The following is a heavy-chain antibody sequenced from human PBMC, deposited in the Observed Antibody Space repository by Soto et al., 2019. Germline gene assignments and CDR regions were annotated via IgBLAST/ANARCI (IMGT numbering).Heavy chain of an antibody. D-gene: IGHD2-21*02. CDR1: GYTFTSYY. V-gene: IGHV1-46*01. Sequence: QVQLVQSGAEVKKPGASVKVSCKASGYTFTSYYMHWVRQAPGQGLEWMGIINPSGGSTSYGQKFQGRVTITRDKSTSTAYMELSSLRSEDTAVYYCSSGGYGGNSDYWGQGTLVTVSS. CDR2: INPSGGST. J-gene: IGHJ4*02. CDR3: SSGGYGGNSDY.